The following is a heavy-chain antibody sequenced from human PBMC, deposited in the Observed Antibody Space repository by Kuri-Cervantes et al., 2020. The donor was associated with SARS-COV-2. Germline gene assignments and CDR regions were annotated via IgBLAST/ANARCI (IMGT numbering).Heavy chain of an antibody. J-gene: IGHJ5*02. D-gene: IGHD6-19*01. V-gene: IGHV3-7*03. CDR2: IKYDGSEK. CDR1: GFTFSNSW. Sequence: GGSLRLSCAASGFTFSNSWMSWVRQAPGKGLEWVANIKYDGSEKYYVDSVKGRFIISRDNAKNSVYLQVNSLSDADTAVYYCTRGGYTSALSRQNWFDPWGQGTLVTVSS. CDR3: TRGGYTSALSRQNWFDP.